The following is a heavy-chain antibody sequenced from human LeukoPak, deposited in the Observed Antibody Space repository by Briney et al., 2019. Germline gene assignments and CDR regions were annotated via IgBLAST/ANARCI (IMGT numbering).Heavy chain of an antibody. CDR2: IIPIFGTA. CDR1: GGTFSSYA. CDR3: ASHYYDSSGYYYGFDY. V-gene: IGHV1-69*13. J-gene: IGHJ4*02. Sequence: ASVKVSCKASGGTFSSYAISWVRQAPGQGLEWMGGIIPIFGTANYAQKFQGRVTITADESTSTAYMELSSLRSEDTAVYYRASHYYDSSGYYYGFDYWGQGTLVTVSS. D-gene: IGHD3-22*01.